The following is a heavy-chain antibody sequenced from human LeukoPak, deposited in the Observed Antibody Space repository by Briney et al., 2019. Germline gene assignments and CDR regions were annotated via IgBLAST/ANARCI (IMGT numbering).Heavy chain of an antibody. CDR2: IYHSGST. V-gene: IGHV4-30-2*01. D-gene: IGHD2-15*01. CDR3: ARGYCSGGSCYPQFDY. CDR1: GGSISSADYS. J-gene: IGHJ4*02. Sequence: SETLSLTCAVSGGSISSADYSWNWVRQPPGKGLEWIGYIYHSGSTYFNPSLKSRVTISVDRSKNQFSLKLSSVTAADTAVYYCARGYCSGGSCYPQFDYWGQGTLVTVSS.